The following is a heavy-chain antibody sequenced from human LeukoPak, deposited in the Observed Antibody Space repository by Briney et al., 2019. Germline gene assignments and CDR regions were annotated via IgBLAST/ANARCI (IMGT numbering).Heavy chain of an antibody. CDR1: GGSISRSSYY. V-gene: IGHV4-39*07. J-gene: IGHJ5*02. CDR2: IYYSGST. D-gene: IGHD3-22*01. CDR3: ARAWPEWHYYDSSGYYYLNWFDP. Sequence: SETLSLTCSVSGGSISRSSYYWGWIRQPPGKGLEWIGSIYYSGSTYYNPSLKSRVTISVDTSKNQFSLKLSSVTAADTAVYYCARAWPEWHYYDSSGYYYLNWFDPWGQGTLVTVSS.